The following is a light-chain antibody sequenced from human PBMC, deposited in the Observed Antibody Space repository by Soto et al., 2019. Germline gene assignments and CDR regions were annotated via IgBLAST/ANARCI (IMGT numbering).Light chain of an antibody. CDR3: QKYHNAPLT. CDR2: AAS. CDR1: QGIGNY. V-gene: IGKV1-27*01. Sequence: DIQMTQSPSSLSASVGDRVTITCRASQGIGNYLAWYQQKSGKVPKLLIYAASTLQSGVPSRFSGSRSETHFTLTISSLQPEDVATYYCQKYHNAPLTFGQGTKVEIQ. J-gene: IGKJ1*01.